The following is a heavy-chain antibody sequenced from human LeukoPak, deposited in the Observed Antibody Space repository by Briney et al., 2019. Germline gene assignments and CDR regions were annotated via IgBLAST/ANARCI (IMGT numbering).Heavy chain of an antibody. V-gene: IGHV4-59*01. CDR1: GGSISSYY. J-gene: IGHJ3*02. D-gene: IGHD4-17*01. CDR3: ARSPVRDDAFDI. Sequence: PSETLSLTCTVSGGSISSYYRSWIRQPPGKGLDWIGYIYYSGSTNYNPSLKSRVTISVDTSKNQFSLKLSSVTAADTAVYYCARSPVRDDAFDIWGQGTMFTVSS. CDR2: IYYSGST.